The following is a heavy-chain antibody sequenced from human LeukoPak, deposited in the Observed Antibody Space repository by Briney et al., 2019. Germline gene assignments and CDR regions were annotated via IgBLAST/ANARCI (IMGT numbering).Heavy chain of an antibody. D-gene: IGHD3-22*01. CDR1: GGSFSGYY. V-gene: IGHV4-34*01. J-gene: IGHJ4*02. Sequence: SETLSLTCAVYGGSFSGYYWSWIRQPPGKGLEWIGEINHSGSTNYNPSLKSRVTISVDTSKNQFSLKLSFVTAADTAVYYCAREDYYYDSSGYSRYFDYWGQGTLVTVSS. CDR2: INHSGST. CDR3: AREDYYYDSSGYSRYFDY.